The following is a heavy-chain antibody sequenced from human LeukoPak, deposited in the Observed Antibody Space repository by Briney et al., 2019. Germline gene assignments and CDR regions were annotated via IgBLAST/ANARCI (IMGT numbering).Heavy chain of an antibody. J-gene: IGHJ4*02. D-gene: IGHD3-16*01. CDR3: AKVTGGDMITYGGLDY. Sequence: GGSLRLSCAASGFTFSNYAMSWVRQAPGKGLEWVTAISGNGDITYYTDSVKGRFTISRDNSKNTLYLQMNSLRAEDTAIYYCAKVTGGDMITYGGLDYWGQGTLVTVSS. CDR1: GFTFSNYA. CDR2: ISGNGDIT. V-gene: IGHV3-23*01.